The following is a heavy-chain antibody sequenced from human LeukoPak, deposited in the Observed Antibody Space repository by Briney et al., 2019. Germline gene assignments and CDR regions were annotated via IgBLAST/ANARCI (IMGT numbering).Heavy chain of an antibody. Sequence: ASVKVSCKASGYTFTCYYMHWVRQAPGQGLEWRGWINPNSGGTNYAQKFHGRVTMTRDTSISTAYMEQSRLRSDDTAVYYCTRDRLVLPGGYEDHYYGMDVWGQGTTVTVSS. J-gene: IGHJ6*02. CDR2: INPNSGGT. V-gene: IGHV1-2*02. CDR1: GYTFTCYY. D-gene: IGHD2-2*01. CDR3: TRDRLVLPGGYEDHYYGMDV.